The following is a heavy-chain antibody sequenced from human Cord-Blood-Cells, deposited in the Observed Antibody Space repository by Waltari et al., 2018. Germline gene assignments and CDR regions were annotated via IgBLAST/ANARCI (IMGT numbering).Heavy chain of an antibody. J-gene: IGHJ5*02. Sequence: QVQLQQWGAGLLKPSETLSLTCAVYGGSVSGYYWSWIRQPPGKGLEWIWEINHSGSTNYNPSLKSRVTISVDTSKNQFSLKLSSVTAADTAVYYCARHLSGSYWFDPWGQGTLVTVSS. CDR2: INHSGST. CDR3: ARHLSGSYWFDP. CDR1: GGSVSGYY. V-gene: IGHV4-34*01. D-gene: IGHD1-26*01.